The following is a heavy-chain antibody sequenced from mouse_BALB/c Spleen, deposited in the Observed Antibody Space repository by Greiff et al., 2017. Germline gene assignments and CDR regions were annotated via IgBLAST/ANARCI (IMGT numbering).Heavy chain of an antibody. CDR2: IWGDGST. CDR3: ARFYYRYEAWFAY. V-gene: IGHV2-6-7*01. J-gene: IGHJ3*01. CDR1: GFSLTGYG. Sequence: QVQLQQSGPGLVAPSQSLSITCTVSGFSLTGYGVNWVRQPPGKGLEWLGMIWGDGSTDYNSALKSRLSISKDNSKSQVFLKMNSLQTDDTARYYCARFYYRYEAWFAYWGQGTLVTVSA. D-gene: IGHD2-14*01.